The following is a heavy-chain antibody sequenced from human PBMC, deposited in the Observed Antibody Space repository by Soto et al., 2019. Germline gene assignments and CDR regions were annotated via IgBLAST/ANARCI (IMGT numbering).Heavy chain of an antibody. CDR3: ARDTPPAYYDFWSGASDAFDI. V-gene: IGHV4-30-4*01. D-gene: IGHD3-3*01. J-gene: IGHJ3*02. Sequence: QVQLQESGPGLVKPSQTLSLTCTVSGGSISSGDYYWSWIRQPPGKGLEWIGYIYYSGSTYYNPSLKSRVNISVDTSKNQFSLKLSSVTAADTAVYYCARDTPPAYYDFWSGASDAFDIWGQGTMVTVSS. CDR1: GGSISSGDYY. CDR2: IYYSGST.